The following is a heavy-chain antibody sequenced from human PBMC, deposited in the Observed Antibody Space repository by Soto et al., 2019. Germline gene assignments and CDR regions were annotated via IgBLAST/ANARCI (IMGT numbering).Heavy chain of an antibody. Sequence: QVQLQQWGAGLLKPSETLSLTCAVYGGSFSGYYWSWIRQPPGKGLEWIGEINHSGSTNYNPSLKRRVTISVDTSKNQFSLKLSSVTAADTAVYYCARGVSDYVWGSYRPPDYWGQGTLVTVSS. CDR1: GGSFSGYY. D-gene: IGHD3-16*02. V-gene: IGHV4-34*01. J-gene: IGHJ4*02. CDR2: INHSGST. CDR3: ARGVSDYVWGSYRPPDY.